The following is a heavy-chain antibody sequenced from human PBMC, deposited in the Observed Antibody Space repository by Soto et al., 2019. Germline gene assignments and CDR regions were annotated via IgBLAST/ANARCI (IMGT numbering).Heavy chain of an antibody. J-gene: IGHJ3*02. Sequence: EVQLVESGGGLVQPGGSLRLSCAASGFTFSSYWMHWVRQAPGKGLVWVSRINSDGSSTSYADSVKGRFTISRDNAKNTLYLQMNIWSGEDTAVYYWARHGTYYDILTGLPREYAFDIWGQGTMVTVSS. CDR2: INSDGSST. V-gene: IGHV3-74*01. D-gene: IGHD3-9*01. CDR1: GFTFSSYW. CDR3: ARHGTYYDILTGLPREYAFDI.